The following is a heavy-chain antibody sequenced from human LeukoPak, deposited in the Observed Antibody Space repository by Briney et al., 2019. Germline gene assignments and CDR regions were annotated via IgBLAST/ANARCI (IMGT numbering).Heavy chain of an antibody. D-gene: IGHD3-9*01. CDR2: INRSGGNT. CDR3: ARVDLLTGYYFFDY. Sequence: ASVKVSCKASGYTFTGYYMHWVRQAPGQGLEWMGVINRSGGNTFYTQKFQGRVTMTTDTSTSTAYMELRSLGSDETAVYYCARVDLLTGYYFFDYWGQGTLVTVSS. V-gene: IGHV1-46*01. CDR1: GYTFTGYY. J-gene: IGHJ4*02.